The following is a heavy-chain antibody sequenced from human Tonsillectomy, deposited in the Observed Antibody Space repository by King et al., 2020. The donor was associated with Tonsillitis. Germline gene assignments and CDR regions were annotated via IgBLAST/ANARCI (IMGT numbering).Heavy chain of an antibody. CDR2: ISGSGFST. Sequence: DVQLVESGGGLVQPGGSLRLSCVASGFTFSNYAMSWVRQAPGKGLEWGSGISGSGFSTKVADSVRGRHTISRDNSRNTVYLEMSNLRTVATAIYYCAKALGGDSLPTLNFDYWGQGTLVTVSS. CDR1: GFTFSNYA. CDR3: AKALGGDSLPTLNFDY. V-gene: IGHV3-23*04. J-gene: IGHJ4*02. D-gene: IGHD3-16*01.